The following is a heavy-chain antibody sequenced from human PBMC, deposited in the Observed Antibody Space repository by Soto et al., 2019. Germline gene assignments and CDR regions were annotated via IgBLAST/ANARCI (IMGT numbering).Heavy chain of an antibody. V-gene: IGHV3-23*01. Sequence: HPGGSLRLSCSASGFSFSSYAMGWVRQAPGKGLEWVSTISASGVSTYHADSVQGRFTVSRDNSKNTLYLQMNSLRVEDTAVYYCAKDPSFQPRAAGQQLASQATDYWGQRTRVTVAS. J-gene: IGHJ4*02. CDR1: GFSFSSYA. CDR2: ISASGVST. CDR3: AKDPSFQPRAAGQQLASQATDY. D-gene: IGHD6-13*01.